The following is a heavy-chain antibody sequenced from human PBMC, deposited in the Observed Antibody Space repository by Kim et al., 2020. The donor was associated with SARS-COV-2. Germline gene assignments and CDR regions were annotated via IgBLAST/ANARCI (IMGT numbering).Heavy chain of an antibody. D-gene: IGHD1-1*01. Sequence: GGSLRLSCAASGFTFSSHWMHWVRQVPGKGLVWVSRINGDGSSTSYADFVKGRFTVCRDNAKKTLYLQMNSLRVEGTAVYYCARSGGWNPDYWGQGTLVTVSS. CDR2: INGDGSST. CDR3: ARSGGWNPDY. CDR1: GFTFSSHW. V-gene: IGHV3-74*01. J-gene: IGHJ4*02.